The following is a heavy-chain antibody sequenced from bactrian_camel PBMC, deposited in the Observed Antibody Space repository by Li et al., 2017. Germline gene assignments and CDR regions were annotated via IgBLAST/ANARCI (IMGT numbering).Heavy chain of an antibody. CDR2: SGSSFGTT. J-gene: IGHJ4*01. CDR1: MARSGYC. D-gene: IGHD2*01. Sequence: HVQLVESGGGSVQAGGSLRLSCSVNMARSGYCMGWFRRAPGKEREGVAASGSSFGTTHYADSVKGRFTLSQDNAKSAVALKMTNAKPEDTAVYVCTAGHRFQNCAKDFVVSGQGTQVTVS. V-gene: IGHV3-3*01.